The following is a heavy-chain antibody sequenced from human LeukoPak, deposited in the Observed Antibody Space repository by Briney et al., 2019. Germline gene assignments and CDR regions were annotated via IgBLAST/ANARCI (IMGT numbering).Heavy chain of an antibody. D-gene: IGHD3-9*01. CDR3: ARGPTDILTGYYPFDY. V-gene: IGHV3-7*01. Sequence: AGGSLRLSCAASGFTFSSYWMSWVRQAPGKGLEWVANIKQDGSEKYYVDSVKGRFTISRDNAKNSLYLQMNSLRAEDTAVYYCARGPTDILTGYYPFDYWGQGTLVTVSS. CDR2: IKQDGSEK. CDR1: GFTFSSYW. J-gene: IGHJ4*02.